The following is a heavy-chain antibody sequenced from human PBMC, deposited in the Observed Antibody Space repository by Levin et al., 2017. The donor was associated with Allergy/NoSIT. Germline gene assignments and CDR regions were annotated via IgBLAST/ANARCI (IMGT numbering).Heavy chain of an antibody. CDR3: ARDRRCSGGSCYQFDY. D-gene: IGHD2-15*01. CDR2: INPNSGGT. Sequence: ASVKVSCKASGYTFTGYYMHWVRQAPGQGLEWMGWINPNSGGTNYAQKFQGRVTMTRDTSISTAYMELSRLRSDDTAVYYCARDRRCSGGSCYQFDYWGQGTLVTVSS. J-gene: IGHJ4*02. CDR1: GYTFTGYY. V-gene: IGHV1-2*02.